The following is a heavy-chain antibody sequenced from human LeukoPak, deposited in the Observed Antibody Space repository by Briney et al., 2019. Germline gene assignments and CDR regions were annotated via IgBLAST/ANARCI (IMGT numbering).Heavy chain of an antibody. CDR1: GGSISSYY. CDR3: ARALVAAVDV. D-gene: IGHD1-26*01. Sequence: PSETLSLTCTVSGGSISSYYWSWIRQPPGKGLEWVGYIYYSGSTNYNPSLKSRVTISVDTSKNQFSLKLSSVTAADTAVYCCARALVAAVDVWGKGTTVTVSS. CDR2: IYYSGST. V-gene: IGHV4-59*12. J-gene: IGHJ6*04.